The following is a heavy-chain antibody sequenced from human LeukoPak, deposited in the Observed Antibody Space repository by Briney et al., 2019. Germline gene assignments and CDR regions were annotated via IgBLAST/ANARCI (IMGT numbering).Heavy chain of an antibody. V-gene: IGHV3-23*01. CDR1: GFTFSSYA. J-gene: IGHJ6*03. Sequence: GGSLRLSCAASGFTFSSYAMSWVRQAPGKGLEWVSAISGSGGSTYYADSVKGRFTISRDNSKNTLYLQMNSLRAEDTAVYYCAKAESYCSSTSCYRGEDSQYYYYYMDVWGKGTTVTVSS. D-gene: IGHD2-2*01. CDR2: ISGSGGST. CDR3: AKAESYCSSTSCYRGEDSQYYYYYMDV.